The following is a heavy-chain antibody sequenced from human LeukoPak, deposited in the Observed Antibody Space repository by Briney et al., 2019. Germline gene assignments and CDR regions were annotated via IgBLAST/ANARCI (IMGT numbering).Heavy chain of an antibody. CDR3: AKSIGGVVVVAADY. J-gene: IGHJ4*02. CDR1: GFTFSTYA. V-gene: IGHV3-23*01. D-gene: IGHD2-15*01. Sequence: PGGSPRLSCAASGFTFSTYAMTWVRQAPGKGLEWVSVISGSGGSTYYADSVKGRFTLSRDNSKNTLYLQMNSLRAEDTAVYYCAKSIGGVVVVAADYWGQGTLVTVSS. CDR2: ISGSGGST.